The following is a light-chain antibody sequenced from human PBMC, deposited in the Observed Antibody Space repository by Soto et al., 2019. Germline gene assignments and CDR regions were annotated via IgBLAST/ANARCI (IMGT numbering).Light chain of an antibody. CDR1: ESISSW. Sequence: DIQMTQSPSTLSASVGDRVTISCRASESISSWLAWYQQKPGKAPNLLIYKASSLESGVPSRFSGGGSGTEFTLTISSLQPDDFATYYCQQYDSYPWTFGQGTKVEVK. J-gene: IGKJ1*01. CDR3: QQYDSYPWT. CDR2: KAS. V-gene: IGKV1-5*03.